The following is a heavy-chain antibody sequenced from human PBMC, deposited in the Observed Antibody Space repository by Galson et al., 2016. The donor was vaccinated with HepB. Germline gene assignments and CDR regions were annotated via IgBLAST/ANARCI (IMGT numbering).Heavy chain of an antibody. Sequence: SCKASGYTFTGNYMHWVRQAPGQGLEWMGWINPSSGDTKFAQQFQGRVTMTRDTSISTAYMELTSLRSDDTAVYYCARDRGPYCSGDSCRSIDYWGQGTLVTVSS. J-gene: IGHJ4*02. CDR3: ARDRGPYCSGDSCRSIDY. V-gene: IGHV1-2*02. D-gene: IGHD2-15*01. CDR1: GYTFTGNY. CDR2: INPSSGDT.